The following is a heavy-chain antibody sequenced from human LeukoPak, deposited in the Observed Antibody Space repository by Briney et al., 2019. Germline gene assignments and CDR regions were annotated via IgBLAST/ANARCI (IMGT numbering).Heavy chain of an antibody. V-gene: IGHV4-59*08. J-gene: IGHJ4*02. Sequence: SETLSLTCTVSGGSISSYYWSWIRQPPGKEMEWIGYVYYSGNTNYNPSLKSRVTISIDTSRNQFSLKLSSVTAADTAVYYCARVGDGNFDYWGQGTLVTVSS. CDR3: ARVGDGNFDY. CDR2: VYYSGNT. CDR1: GGSISSYY. D-gene: IGHD3-16*01.